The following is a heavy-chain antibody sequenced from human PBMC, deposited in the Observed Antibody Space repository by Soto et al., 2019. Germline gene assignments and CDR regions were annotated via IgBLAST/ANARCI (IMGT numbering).Heavy chain of an antibody. V-gene: IGHV3-23*01. CDR3: SKDLPGELLPTFFAS. CDR1: GFTFSSYA. J-gene: IGHJ5*01. CDR2: ISGSGGST. D-gene: IGHD3-10*01. Sequence: GGSLRLSCAASGFTFSSYAMSWVRQAPGKGLEWVSAISGSGGSTYYADSVKGRFTISRDNSKSTLYLQMTSLRAEDTALYYFSKDLPGELLPTFFASWGPGTLVTVSS.